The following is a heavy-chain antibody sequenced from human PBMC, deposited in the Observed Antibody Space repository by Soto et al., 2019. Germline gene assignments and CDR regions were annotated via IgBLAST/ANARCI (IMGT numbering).Heavy chain of an antibody. Sequence: TLSLTCAVSGGSISSNYWWSWVRQPPGKGLEWIGEIFHSGRTNYNPSLKSRVTISMDKSDNQFSLKLSSVTAADTAVYYCARNPFDYWGQGTLVTVSS. J-gene: IGHJ4*02. CDR2: IFHSGRT. CDR1: GGSISSNYW. CDR3: ARNPFDY. V-gene: IGHV4-4*02.